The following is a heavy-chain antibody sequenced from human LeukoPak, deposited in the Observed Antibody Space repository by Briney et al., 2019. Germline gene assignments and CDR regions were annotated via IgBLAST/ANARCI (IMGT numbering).Heavy chain of an antibody. J-gene: IGHJ4*02. CDR1: RFTFRNYA. V-gene: IGHV3-30-3*01. Sequence: GGSLRLSCAASRFTFRNYAMHWVRQAPGKGLEGVAVISYDGNNKYYADSVEGRFTISRGNSKNTLYLQMNSLRAEDTAVYYCARGGVYSSGSYYLYYFDYWGQGTLVTVSS. D-gene: IGHD6-19*01. CDR2: ISYDGNNK. CDR3: ARGGVYSSGSYYLYYFDY.